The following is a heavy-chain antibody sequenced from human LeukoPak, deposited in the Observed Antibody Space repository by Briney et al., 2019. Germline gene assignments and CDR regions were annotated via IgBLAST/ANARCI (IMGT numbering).Heavy chain of an antibody. CDR2: IYHSGST. V-gene: IGHV4-34*01. CDR3: ARGVARSSKFHFSYYFDY. J-gene: IGHJ4*02. Sequence: KTSETLSLTCAVYGGSFSGYYWSWIRQPPGKGLEWIGSIYHSGSTYYNPSLKSRVTISVDTSKNQFSLNLSSVTAADTAVYYCARGVARSSKFHFSYYFDYWGQGTLVTVSS. CDR1: GGSFSGYY. D-gene: IGHD6-6*01.